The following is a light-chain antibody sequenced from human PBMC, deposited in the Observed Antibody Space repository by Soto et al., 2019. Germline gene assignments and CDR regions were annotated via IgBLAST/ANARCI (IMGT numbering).Light chain of an antibody. V-gene: IGKV3-15*01. CDR2: GAS. J-gene: IGKJ5*01. CDR1: QSININ. Sequence: EIGMTQSPATLSVSPGERATLSCRASQSININLAWYQQKPGQAPRLLIYGASTRATGLPDRFSGSGSGTHFTLTISRLEPGDFAVYYCQHFGGTTFTFGQGTRLEI. CDR3: QHFGGTTFT.